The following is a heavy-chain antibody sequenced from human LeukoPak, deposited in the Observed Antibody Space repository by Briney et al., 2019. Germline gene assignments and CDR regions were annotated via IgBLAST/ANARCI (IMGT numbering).Heavy chain of an antibody. CDR2: ISSSSSYI. J-gene: IGHJ4*02. D-gene: IGHD6-13*01. V-gene: IGHV3-21*04. Sequence: GGSLRLSCAASGFTFSSYSMNWVRRAPGKGLEWVSSISSSSSYIYYADSVKGRFTISRDNSKNTLYLQMNSLRAEDTAVYYCAKGVAAGPSRHFDYWGQGTLVTVSS. CDR3: AKGVAAGPSRHFDY. CDR1: GFTFSSYS.